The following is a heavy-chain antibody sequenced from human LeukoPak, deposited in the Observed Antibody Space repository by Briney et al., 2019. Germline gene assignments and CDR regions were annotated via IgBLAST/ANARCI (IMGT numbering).Heavy chain of an antibody. D-gene: IGHD5-24*01. V-gene: IGHV4-34*01. Sequence: SETLSLTCTVSGGSISSYYWSWIRQPPGRGLEWIGEINHSGSTNYNPSLRSRVTISVDTSKSQFSLKLNSVTAADTAMYYCARGRDPYWGQGTLVTVSS. CDR3: ARGRDPY. CDR2: INHSGST. CDR1: GGSISSYY. J-gene: IGHJ4*02.